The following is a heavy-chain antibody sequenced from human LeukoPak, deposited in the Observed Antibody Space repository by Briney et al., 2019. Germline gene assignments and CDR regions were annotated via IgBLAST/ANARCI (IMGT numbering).Heavy chain of an antibody. V-gene: IGHV3-30*18. D-gene: IGHD2-15*01. CDR1: GFTFSSYG. Sequence: SLRLSXXASGFTFSSYGMHWVRQAPGKGLEWVAVISNDGSNKYYADSVKGRFTISRDNSKNTLYLQMNSLRAEDTAVYYCAKDFLRYCSGGSCYLIDYWGQGTLVTVSS. J-gene: IGHJ4*02. CDR3: AKDFLRYCSGGSCYLIDY. CDR2: ISNDGSNK.